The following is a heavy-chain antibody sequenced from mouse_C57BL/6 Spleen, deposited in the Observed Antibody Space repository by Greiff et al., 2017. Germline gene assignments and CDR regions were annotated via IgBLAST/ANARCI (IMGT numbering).Heavy chain of an antibody. D-gene: IGHD2-2*01. V-gene: IGHV1-42*01. Sequence: VQLQQSGPELVKPGASVKISCTASGYSFTGYYMNWVKQSPEKSLEWIGEINPSTGGTTYNQKFKAKATLTVDKSSSTAYMQLKSLTSEDSAVYYCARHYGYGDPWFAYWGQGTLVTVSA. J-gene: IGHJ3*01. CDR2: INPSTGGT. CDR3: ARHYGYGDPWFAY. CDR1: GYSFTGYY.